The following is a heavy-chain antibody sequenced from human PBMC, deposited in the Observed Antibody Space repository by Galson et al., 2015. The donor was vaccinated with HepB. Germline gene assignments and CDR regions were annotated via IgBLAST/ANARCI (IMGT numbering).Heavy chain of an antibody. V-gene: IGHV1-18*01. J-gene: IGHJ4*02. Sequence: SVKVSCKASGYTFTSYGISWVRQAPGQGLEWMGWISAYNGNTNYAQKLQGRVTMTTDTSTSTAYMELRSLRSDDTAVYYCARDMTLQRSGSYRLGGYWGQGTLVTVSS. D-gene: IGHD1-26*01. CDR2: ISAYNGNT. CDR3: ARDMTLQRSGSYRLGGY. CDR1: GYTFTSYG.